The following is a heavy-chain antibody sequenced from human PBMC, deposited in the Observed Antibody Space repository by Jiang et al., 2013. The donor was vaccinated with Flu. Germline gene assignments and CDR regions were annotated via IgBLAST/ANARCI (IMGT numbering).Heavy chain of an antibody. CDR1: GFTFSSYG. J-gene: IGHJ6*02. V-gene: IGHV3-30*02. D-gene: IGHD4-11*01. CDR2: IRYDGSNK. Sequence: VVQPGGPVRLSCAASGFTFSSYGMHWVRQAPGKGLEWVAFIRYDGSNKYYADSVKGRFTISRDNSKNTLYLQMNSLRAEDTAVYYCAKDLLFYSNYYYYGMDVWGQGTTVTVSS. CDR3: AKDLLFYSNYYYYGMDV.